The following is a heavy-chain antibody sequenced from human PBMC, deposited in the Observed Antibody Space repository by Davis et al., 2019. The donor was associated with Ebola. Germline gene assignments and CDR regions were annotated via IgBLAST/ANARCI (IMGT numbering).Heavy chain of an antibody. CDR2: IRSKANNYAT. D-gene: IGHD2-21*02. Sequence: GGSLRLSCAASGFTFSGSAMHWVRQASGKGLEWVGRIRSKANNYATAYAVSVKGRFTISRDDSKNTAYLQMNSLKTEDTAVYYCTRSCGGDCERDYWGQGTLVTVSS. CDR1: GFTFSGSA. CDR3: TRSCGGDCERDY. V-gene: IGHV3-73*01. J-gene: IGHJ4*02.